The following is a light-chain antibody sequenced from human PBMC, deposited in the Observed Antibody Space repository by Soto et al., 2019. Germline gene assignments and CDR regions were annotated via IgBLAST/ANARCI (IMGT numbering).Light chain of an antibody. CDR2: RAS. V-gene: IGKV1-5*03. J-gene: IGKJ1*01. CDR1: QSISTW. CDR3: QQYKTYWT. Sequence: DVQKSQSPSTLSASVRDRVTITCRASQSISTWLAWYQQKPGKAPKLLIYRASNLEGGVPSRFSGGASGTVFTLTISTLQPEDFATYYCQQYKTYWTFGQGTKVDI.